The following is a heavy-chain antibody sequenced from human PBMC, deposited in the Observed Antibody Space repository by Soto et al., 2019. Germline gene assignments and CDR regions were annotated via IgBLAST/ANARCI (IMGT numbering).Heavy chain of an antibody. CDR1: GVSISSSSW. J-gene: IGHJ4*02. D-gene: IGHD6-13*01. Sequence: ETLYLTSAGSGVSISSSSWWSWVRTTPGKGVEWIGEIYHTGNTNYDPSLESRVTISVDKSKNQFSLNLNSVTAADTAVYYCARDSRAAAGNRRYYFDYWGQGTLVT. CDR3: ARDSRAAAGNRRYYFDY. V-gene: IGHV4-4*02. CDR2: IYHTGNT.